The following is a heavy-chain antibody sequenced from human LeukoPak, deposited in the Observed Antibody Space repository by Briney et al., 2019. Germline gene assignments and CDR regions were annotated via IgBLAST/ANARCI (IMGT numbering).Heavy chain of an antibody. CDR2: MNPNSGNT. D-gene: IGHD2-2*01. V-gene: IGHV1-8*01. CDR3: AREAQLLYYYYMDV. J-gene: IGHJ6*03. Sequence: ASVTVSCKASGYTFTSYDINWVRQATGQGLEWMGWMNPNSGNTGYAQKFQGRVTMTRNTSISTAYMELSSLRSEDTAVYYCAREAQLLYYYYMDVWGKGTTVTVSS. CDR1: GYTFTSYD.